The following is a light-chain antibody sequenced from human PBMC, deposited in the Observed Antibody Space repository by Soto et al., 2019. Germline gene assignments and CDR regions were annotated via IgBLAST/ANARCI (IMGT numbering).Light chain of an antibody. CDR1: QSVTSSS. V-gene: IGKV3-20*01. J-gene: IGKJ1*01. CDR3: QQYGSSPPT. CDR2: GAS. Sequence: EIILTQSPDTLSLSPGERATLSCRAGQSVTSSSLAWFQQKPGQAPRLLIYGASTRATGTPDRFSGSGSGTDFTLTINRLEPEDFALYYCQQYGSSPPTFGQGTKVDI.